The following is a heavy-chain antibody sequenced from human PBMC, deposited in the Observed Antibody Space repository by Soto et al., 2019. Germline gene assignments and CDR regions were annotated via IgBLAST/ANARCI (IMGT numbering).Heavy chain of an antibody. D-gene: IGHD3-22*01. J-gene: IGHJ4*02. Sequence: ASVKVSCKASGYTFTSYGISWVRQAPGQGLEWVGWISAYNGNTNYAQKLQGRVTMTTDTSTSTAYMELRSLRSDDTAVYYCARDSGYYDSDPPFDYWGQGTLVTVSS. CDR3: ARDSGYYDSDPPFDY. CDR1: GYTFTSYG. V-gene: IGHV1-18*01. CDR2: ISAYNGNT.